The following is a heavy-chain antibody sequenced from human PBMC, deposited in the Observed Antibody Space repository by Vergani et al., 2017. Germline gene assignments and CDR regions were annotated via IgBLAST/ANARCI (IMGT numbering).Heavy chain of an antibody. CDR1: GYSFTSYG. CDR3: ARDSIPPPYYDILTGPNLDGFPPGDY. J-gene: IGHJ4*02. Sequence: VPLVQSGAEVKKPGESLKISCKGSGYSFTSYGISWVRQATGQGIEWMGWISAYNGNTNYAQKHQGRVTMTTDTSPSTAYMELRSLRSDYTAVYYCARDSIPPPYYDILTGPNLDGFPPGDYWGQGTLVTVSS. V-gene: IGHV1-18*01. D-gene: IGHD3-9*01. CDR2: ISAYNGNT.